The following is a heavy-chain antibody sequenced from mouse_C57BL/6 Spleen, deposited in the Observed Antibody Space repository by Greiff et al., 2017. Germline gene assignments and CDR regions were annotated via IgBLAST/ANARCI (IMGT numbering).Heavy chain of an antibody. CDR3: AREAYGYDGFAY. CDR1: GFTFSDYG. V-gene: IGHV5-17*01. J-gene: IGHJ3*01. D-gene: IGHD2-2*01. CDR2: ISSGSSTI. Sequence: EVQVVESGGGLVKPGGSLKLSCAASGFTFSDYGMHWVRQAPEKGLEWVAYISSGSSTIYYADTVKGRFTISRDNAKNTLFLQMTSLRSEDTAMYYCAREAYGYDGFAYWGQGTLVTVSA.